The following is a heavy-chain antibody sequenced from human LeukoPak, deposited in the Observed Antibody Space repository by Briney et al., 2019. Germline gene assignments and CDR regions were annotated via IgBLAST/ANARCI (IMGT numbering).Heavy chain of an antibody. CDR2: IYYSGST. D-gene: IGHD1-14*01. V-gene: IGHV4-61*08. J-gene: IGHJ3*02. CDR3: ARGDRDAFDI. CDR1: GGSISNSGYY. Sequence: PSETLSLTCTVSGGSISNSGYYWSWIRQPPGKGLEWIGYIYYSGSTNYNPSLKSRVTISVDTSKNQFSLKLSSVTAADAAVYYCARGDRDAFDIWGQGTMVTVSS.